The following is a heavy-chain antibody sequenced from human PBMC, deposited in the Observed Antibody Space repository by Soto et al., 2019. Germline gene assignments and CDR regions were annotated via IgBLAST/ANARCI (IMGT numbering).Heavy chain of an antibody. CDR2: LTGSSSNI. J-gene: IGHJ4*02. CDR3: ANGRATYGLLTHDY. V-gene: IGHV3-23*01. CDR1: GFSFRNYA. D-gene: IGHD3-10*01. Sequence: GGSLRLSCAASGFSFRNYAMSWVRQAPGKGLEWISTLTGSSSNIYYADSVKGRFAISRDNSRNALYLQMNSLTAEDTAVYYCANGRATYGLLTHDYWGQGTLVTVSS.